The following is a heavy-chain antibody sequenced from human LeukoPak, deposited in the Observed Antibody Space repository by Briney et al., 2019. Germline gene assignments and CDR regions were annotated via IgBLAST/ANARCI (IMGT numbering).Heavy chain of an antibody. V-gene: IGHV3-11*04. CDR2: ISSSGSTI. J-gene: IGHJ6*03. CDR3: ARVPGTTYYYYYMDV. CDR1: GFTFSDYY. D-gene: IGHD1-1*01. Sequence: GGSLRLSCAASGFTFSDYYMSWIRPAPGKGLEWVSYISSSGSTIYYADSVKGRFTISRDNAKNSLYLQMNSLRAEDTAVYYCARVPGTTYYYYYMDVWGKGTTVTVSS.